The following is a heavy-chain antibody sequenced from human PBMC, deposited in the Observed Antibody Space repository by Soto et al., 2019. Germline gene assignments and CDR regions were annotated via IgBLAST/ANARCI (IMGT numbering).Heavy chain of an antibody. J-gene: IGHJ3*02. CDR3: ARRVVVADTVSFDLYAFDI. CDR1: GGTFSSYA. V-gene: IGHV1-69*13. Sequence: ASVKVSCKASGGTFSSYAISWVRQAPGQGLEWMGGIIPIFGTANYAQKFQGRVTITADESTSTAYMELSSLRSEDTAVYYCARRVVVADTVSFDLYAFDIWGQGTMVTVSS. D-gene: IGHD2-15*01. CDR2: IIPIFGTA.